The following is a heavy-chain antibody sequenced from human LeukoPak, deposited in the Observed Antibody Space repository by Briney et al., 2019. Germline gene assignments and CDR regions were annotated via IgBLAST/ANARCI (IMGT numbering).Heavy chain of an antibody. CDR2: MNPNSGNT. D-gene: IGHD2-21*01. CDR3: ARCISVTCGGGIDY. Sequence: GASVKVSCKASGYTFTSYDINWVRQATGQGLEWMGWMNPNSGNTGYAQKFQGRVTMTRNTSISTAYMELSSLRSEDTAVYYCARCISVTCGGGIDYWGQGTLVTVSS. CDR1: GYTFTSYD. J-gene: IGHJ4*02. V-gene: IGHV1-8*01.